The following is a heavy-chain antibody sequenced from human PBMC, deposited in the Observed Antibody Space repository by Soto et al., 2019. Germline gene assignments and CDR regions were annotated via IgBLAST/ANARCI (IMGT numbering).Heavy chain of an antibody. D-gene: IGHD5-18*01. V-gene: IGHV3-23*01. CDR1: VFTFSSDA. CDR2: ISGSGGST. J-gene: IGHJ5*02. CDR3: ARNRDTTWIQVPVPADWFDP. Sequence: GGSLRLSCAASVFTFSSDAMSWVRQARGKGLEWVSAISGSGGSTYYADSVKGRFTISRDNSKNTLYLQMNSLRAEDTAVYYCARNRDTTWIQVPVPADWFDPWGQGTLVTVSS.